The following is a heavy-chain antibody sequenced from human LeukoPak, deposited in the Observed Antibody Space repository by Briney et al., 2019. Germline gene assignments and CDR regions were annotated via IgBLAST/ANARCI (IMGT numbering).Heavy chain of an antibody. CDR3: ASDSSGYFGP. J-gene: IGHJ5*02. D-gene: IGHD3-22*01. Sequence: GGSLRLSCAASGFTFSDYYMNWIRQAPGRGLEWLSYISSTGSAMYYADSVKGRFTISRDSAKNSLYLQMNSLGAEDTAVYYCASDSSGYFGPWGQGTLVTVSS. CDR2: ISSTGSAM. V-gene: IGHV3-11*01. CDR1: GFTFSDYY.